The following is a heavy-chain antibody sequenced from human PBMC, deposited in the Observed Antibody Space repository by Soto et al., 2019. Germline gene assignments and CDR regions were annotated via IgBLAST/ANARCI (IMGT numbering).Heavy chain of an antibody. CDR2: INPNSGGT. V-gene: IGHV1-2*02. J-gene: IGHJ3*02. CDR3: ARETSYYGSGSYLLDAFDI. Sequence: VASVKVSCKASGYTFTGYYMHRVRQAPGQGLEWMGWINPNSGGTNYAQKFQGRVTMTRDTSISTAYMELSRLRSDDTAVYYCARETSYYGSGSYLLDAFDIWGQGTMVTVSS. CDR1: GYTFTGYY. D-gene: IGHD3-10*01.